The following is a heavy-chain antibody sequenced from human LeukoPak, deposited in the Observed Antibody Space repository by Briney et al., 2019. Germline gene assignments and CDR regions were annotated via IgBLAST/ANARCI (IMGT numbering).Heavy chain of an antibody. J-gene: IGHJ3*02. CDR1: GFTFSSYP. Sequence: GGSLRLSCAASGFTFSSYPMHWVAQAPGKGLEYVSAISSDGGSTYYANSVRGRFTISRDNSKNTLYLQMGSLRAEDMAVYYCAREGFSSSWYFRGAFDIWGQGTLVTVSS. CDR3: AREGFSSSWYFRGAFDI. V-gene: IGHV3-64*01. CDR2: ISSDGGST. D-gene: IGHD6-13*01.